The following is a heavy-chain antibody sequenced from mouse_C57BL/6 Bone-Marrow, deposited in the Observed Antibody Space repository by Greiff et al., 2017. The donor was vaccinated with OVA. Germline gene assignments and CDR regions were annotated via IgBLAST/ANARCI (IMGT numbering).Heavy chain of an antibody. CDR1: GFNIKDDY. Sequence: VQLQQSGAELVRPGASVKLSCTASGFNIKDDYMHWVKQRPELGLEWIGWIDPENGDTEYASKFQGKATITADTSSNTAYLQLSSLTSEDTAVYYCTPTGPWFAYWGQGTLVTVSA. J-gene: IGHJ3*01. V-gene: IGHV14-4*01. CDR3: TPTGPWFAY. CDR2: IDPENGDT. D-gene: IGHD4-1*01.